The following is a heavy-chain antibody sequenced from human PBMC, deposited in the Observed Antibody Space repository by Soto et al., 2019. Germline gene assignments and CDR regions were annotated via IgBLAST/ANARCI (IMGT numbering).Heavy chain of an antibody. V-gene: IGHV1-3*01. CDR3: ARDPNDSSAYYHLYYYGMDV. Sequence: QIQLMQSVAEVKKPGASVKVSCKASGYTFTSYVIHWVRKDPGQRLEWTGWINAGNGNTKDSEKFQGRVTSTRDTSASTAYLELSSLISEDTAVYYCARDPNDSSAYYHLYYYGMDVWGQGTTVTVSS. CDR2: INAGNGNT. D-gene: IGHD3-22*01. J-gene: IGHJ6*02. CDR1: GYTFTSYV.